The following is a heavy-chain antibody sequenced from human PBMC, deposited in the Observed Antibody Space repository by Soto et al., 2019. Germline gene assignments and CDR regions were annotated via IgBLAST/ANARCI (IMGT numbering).Heavy chain of an antibody. CDR2: IYYSGTT. CDR1: GGSISNFY. J-gene: IGHJ4*02. CDR3: ARESYYGSGATVVGY. V-gene: IGHV4-59*01. Sequence: QVQLQESGPGRVKPSETLSLTCTVSGGSISNFYWSWIRQPPGKGLEWIGYIYYSGTTSYNPSLNSRVTISVDTSKNEFALKLNSVTAADTAVYYCARESYYGSGATVVGYGGRGTLVTVSS. D-gene: IGHD3-10*01.